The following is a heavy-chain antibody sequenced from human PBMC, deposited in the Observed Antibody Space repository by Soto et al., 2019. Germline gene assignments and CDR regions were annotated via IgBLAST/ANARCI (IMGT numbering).Heavy chain of an antibody. J-gene: IGHJ5*02. CDR1: EFTFSNYW. D-gene: IGHD6-6*01. Sequence: EVELVESGGGSVQPGGSLRLSCAASEFTFSNYWMSWVRQAPGKGLEWVANIEQDGRETYYADSVRGRFTISRDNGNKSLFLQMNSVVFEETAVYYCARVVYRSSWGGRFDPWGQGTLVTVSS. CDR3: ARVVYRSSWGGRFDP. V-gene: IGHV3-7*05. CDR2: IEQDGRET.